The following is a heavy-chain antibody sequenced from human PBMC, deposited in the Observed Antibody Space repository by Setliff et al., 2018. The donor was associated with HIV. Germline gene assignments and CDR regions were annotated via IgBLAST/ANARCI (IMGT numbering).Heavy chain of an antibody. CDR3: ARQGDYDILTGYYRGPHDAFDI. CDR1: GYSFTSYW. J-gene: IGHJ3*02. D-gene: IGHD3-9*01. CDR2: IYPGDSDT. Sequence: GESLKISCKGSGYSFTSYWMAWVRQMPGKGLEWMGIIYPGDSDTRYSLSFQGQVTISADKSISTAYLQWSSLKASDTAMYYCARQGDYDILTGYYRGPHDAFDIWGQGTMVTVSS. V-gene: IGHV5-51*01.